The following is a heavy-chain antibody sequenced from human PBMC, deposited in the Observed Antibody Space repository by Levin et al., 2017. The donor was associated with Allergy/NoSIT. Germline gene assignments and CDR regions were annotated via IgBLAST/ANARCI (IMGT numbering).Heavy chain of an antibody. CDR2: GFYSGTT. CDR3: ARATRSSLIYYFDY. CDR1: GDSISRFN. Sequence: SETLSLTCTVSGDSISRFNWSWIRQPPGRGLEWIGNGFYSGTTNYNPSLKSRVTRLVDTSKNQFSLKLSSVTAADTAVYYCARATRSSLIYYFDYWGPGTLVTFSS. V-gene: IGHV4-59*01. J-gene: IGHJ4*02. D-gene: IGHD6-13*01.